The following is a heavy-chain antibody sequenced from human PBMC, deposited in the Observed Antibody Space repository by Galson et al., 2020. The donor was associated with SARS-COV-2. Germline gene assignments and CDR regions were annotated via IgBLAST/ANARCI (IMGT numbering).Heavy chain of an antibody. CDR1: GESFSGYS. D-gene: IGHD2-21*01. CDR2: AYHSGSA. Sequence: ETSETLSLTCAVYGESFSGYSWSWIRQTPGKGLEWIGEAYHSGSAIYNPSLKSRVTISLDTTRKQFLLKLTSVTAADTAVYYCARYGEVPTMRFFDYWGQGSLVTVSS. V-gene: IGHV4-34*01. CDR3: ARYGEVPTMRFFDY. J-gene: IGHJ4*02.